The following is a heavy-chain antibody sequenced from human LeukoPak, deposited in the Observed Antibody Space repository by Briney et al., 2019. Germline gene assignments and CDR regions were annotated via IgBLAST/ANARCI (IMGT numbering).Heavy chain of an antibody. D-gene: IGHD2-21*01. J-gene: IGHJ6*02. V-gene: IGHV3-23*01. CDR2: ITTSGST. CDR3: AKAPVWNYYYGLDV. Sequence: GGSLRLSCAASGFTFSSYAMSWVRHAPGKGLEWVSGITTSGSTYYADSVKGRFTISRENSNNTLYLHMDSLRAEDTAVYYCAKAPVWNYYYGLDVWGQGTTVTV. CDR1: GFTFSSYA.